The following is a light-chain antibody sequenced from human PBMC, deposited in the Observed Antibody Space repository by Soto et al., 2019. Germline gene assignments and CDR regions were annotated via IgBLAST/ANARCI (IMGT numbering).Light chain of an antibody. Sequence: EIVLTQSPGTLSLSPGGRATLSCRASQSVSRNYVAWYQQKPGQSPRLLIYGASNRASGIPYRFSGSASGADFTLSIARLEPEDFAMYYCQQYSSTPLTFGGGTKVEIK. CDR2: GAS. J-gene: IGKJ4*01. CDR3: QQYSSTPLT. V-gene: IGKV3-20*01. CDR1: QSVSRNY.